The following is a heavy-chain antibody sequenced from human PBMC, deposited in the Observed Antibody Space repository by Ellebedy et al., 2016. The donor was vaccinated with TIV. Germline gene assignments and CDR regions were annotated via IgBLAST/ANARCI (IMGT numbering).Heavy chain of an antibody. Sequence: GGSLRLSCAASGFTFSIYGMQWVRQTPGKGLEWIAVIWYNGSKKFYAESVKGRFTISRDNSKNTLYLQMSSLRAEDTAVYYCVKTSHTAPENYWGQGTLITVSS. D-gene: IGHD5-18*01. CDR3: VKTSHTAPENY. CDR2: IWYNGSKK. V-gene: IGHV3-30*02. J-gene: IGHJ4*02. CDR1: GFTFSIYG.